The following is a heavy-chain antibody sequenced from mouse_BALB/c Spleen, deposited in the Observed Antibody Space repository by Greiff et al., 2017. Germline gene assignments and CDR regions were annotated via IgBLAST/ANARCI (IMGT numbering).Heavy chain of an antibody. J-gene: IGHJ4*01. CDR2: ISSGGGST. CDR1: GFAFSSYD. V-gene: IGHV5-12-1*01. CDR3: ARHDAMDY. Sequence: EVKLVESGGGLVKPGGSLKLSCAASGFAFSSYDMSWVRQTPEKRLEWVAYISSGGGSTYYPDTVKGRFTISRDNAKNTLYLQMSSLKSEDTAMYYCARHDAMDYWGQGTSVTVSS.